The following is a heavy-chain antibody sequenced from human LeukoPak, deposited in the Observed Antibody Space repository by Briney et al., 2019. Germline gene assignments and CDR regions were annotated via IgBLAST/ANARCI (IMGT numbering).Heavy chain of an antibody. CDR1: GGSFSGYY. J-gene: IGHJ4*02. V-gene: IGHV4-34*01. CDR3: ARGRITMVRGVTLYFDY. D-gene: IGHD3-10*01. CDR2: INHSGST. Sequence: SETLSLTRAVYGGSFSGYYWSWIRQPPGKGLEWIGEINHSGSTNYNPSLKSRVTISVDTSKNQFSLKLSSVTAADTAVYYCARGRITMVRGVTLYFDYWGQGTLVTVSS.